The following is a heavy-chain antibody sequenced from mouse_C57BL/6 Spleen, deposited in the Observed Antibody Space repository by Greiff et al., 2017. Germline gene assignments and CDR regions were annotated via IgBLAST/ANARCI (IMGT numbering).Heavy chain of an antibody. CDR3: ARDSSGYVWFAY. Sequence: QVQLKQSGAELVRPGASVKLSCKASGYTFTDYYINWVKQRPGPGLEWIARIYPGSGTTYYNEKFKGKATLTAEKSSSTAYMQLSSLTSEDSAVYFCARDSSGYVWFAYWGQGTLVTVSA. CDR1: GYTFTDYY. CDR2: IYPGSGTT. V-gene: IGHV1-76*01. J-gene: IGHJ3*01. D-gene: IGHD3-2*02.